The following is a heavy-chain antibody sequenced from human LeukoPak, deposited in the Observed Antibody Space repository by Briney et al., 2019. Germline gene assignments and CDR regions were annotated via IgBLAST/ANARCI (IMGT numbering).Heavy chain of an antibody. CDR1: GFTFSSYS. V-gene: IGHV3-21*01. CDR3: ARDCVLVGDYYFDY. CDR2: ISSSSSYI. D-gene: IGHD1-26*01. Sequence: GGSLRPSCAASGFTFSSYSMNWVRQAPGKGLEWVSSISSSSSYIYYADSVKGRFTISRDNAKNSLYLQMNSLRAEDTAVYYCARDCVLVGDYYFDYWGQGTLVTVSS. J-gene: IGHJ4*02.